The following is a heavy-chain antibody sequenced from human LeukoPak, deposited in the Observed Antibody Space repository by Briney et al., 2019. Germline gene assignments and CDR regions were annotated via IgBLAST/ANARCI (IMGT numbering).Heavy chain of an antibody. CDR1: GFTFSSYA. Sequence: PGGSLRLSCAASGFTFSSYAMSWVRQAPGKGLEWVSAISGSGGSTYYADSVRGRFTISRDNSKNTLYLQMNSLTPEDTAVYYCAKEDAAMVTPDYWGQGTLVTVSS. CDR3: AKEDAAMVTPDY. V-gene: IGHV3-23*01. J-gene: IGHJ4*02. CDR2: ISGSGGST. D-gene: IGHD5-18*01.